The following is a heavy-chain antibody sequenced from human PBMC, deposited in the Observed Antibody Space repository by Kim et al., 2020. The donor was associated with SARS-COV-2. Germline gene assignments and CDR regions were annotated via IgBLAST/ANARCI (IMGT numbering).Heavy chain of an antibody. Sequence: GESLKISCKGSGYSFTSYWIGWVHQMPGKGLEWMGIIYPGDSDTRYSPSFQGQVTISADKSISTAYLQWSSLKASDTAMYYCARLRRGYSYGYGPGLDYWGQGTLVTVSS. CDR1: GYSFTSYW. CDR2: IYPGDSDT. V-gene: IGHV5-51*07. CDR3: ARLRRGYSYGYGPGLDY. J-gene: IGHJ4*02. D-gene: IGHD5-18*01.